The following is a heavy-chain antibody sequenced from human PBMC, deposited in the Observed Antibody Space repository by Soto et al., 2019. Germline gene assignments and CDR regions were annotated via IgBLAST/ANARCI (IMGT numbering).Heavy chain of an antibody. CDR2: IYSGGST. D-gene: IGHD6-13*01. V-gene: IGHV3-66*01. CDR1: GFTVSSNY. J-gene: IGHJ3*02. Sequence: GGSLRLSCAASGFTVSSNYMSWVRQAPGKGLEWVSDIYSGGSTYYADSVKGRFTISRDNSKNTLYLQMNSLRAEDTAVYYCARDLPAAGPFHAFDIWGQGTMVTVSS. CDR3: ARDLPAAGPFHAFDI.